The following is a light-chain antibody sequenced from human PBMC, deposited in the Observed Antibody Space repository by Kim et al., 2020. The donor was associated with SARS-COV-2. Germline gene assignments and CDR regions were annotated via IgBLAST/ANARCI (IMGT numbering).Light chain of an antibody. Sequence: VSPGQTASSTCSGDKLDYYHVSWYQQKSGQPPVVVIYQDNKRPSGIPERFSGSNSGDTATLTISATQPMDEADYYCLMWDSSTECVFGAGTKVTVL. J-gene: IGLJ1*01. CDR2: QDN. V-gene: IGLV3-1*01. CDR1: KLDYYH. CDR3: LMWDSSTECV.